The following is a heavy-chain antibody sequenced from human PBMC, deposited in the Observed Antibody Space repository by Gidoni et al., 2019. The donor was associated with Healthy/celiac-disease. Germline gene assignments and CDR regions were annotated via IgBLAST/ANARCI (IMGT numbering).Heavy chain of an antibody. J-gene: IGHJ4*02. V-gene: IGHV3-30-3*01. CDR1: GHTFVSFV. CDR2: ISYDGSNK. CDR3: ARDEGITGTTFVSFCDY. D-gene: IGHD1-7*01. Sequence: QVHLVASGGGVVNLGRSLTLSCAASGHTFVSFVMHWFRQAPGKGLEWVAVISYDGSNKYYADSVKGRFTISRDNSKNRLYLQMDSLRAEDTAVYYCARDEGITGTTFVSFCDYWGQGTLVTVSS.